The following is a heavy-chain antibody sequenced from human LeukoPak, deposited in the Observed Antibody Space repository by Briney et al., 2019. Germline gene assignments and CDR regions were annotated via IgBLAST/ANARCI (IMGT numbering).Heavy chain of an antibody. CDR2: ISYDGSNK. V-gene: IGHV3-30-3*01. Sequence: GGSLRLSCAASGFTFSNYAMHWVRQAPGKGLEWVAIISYDGSNKYYADSVKGRFTISRDNSKNTLYLQMNSLRAEDTAVYYCARDPAYMGHIAAAGPGRGYYYYYMDVWGKGTTVTVSS. CDR3: ARDPAYMGHIAAAGPGRGYYYYYMDV. J-gene: IGHJ6*03. CDR1: GFTFSNYA. D-gene: IGHD6-13*01.